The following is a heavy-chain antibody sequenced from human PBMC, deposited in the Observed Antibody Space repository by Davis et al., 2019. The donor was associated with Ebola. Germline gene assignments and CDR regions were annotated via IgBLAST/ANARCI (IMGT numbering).Heavy chain of an antibody. CDR3: ARVKARGGFDY. J-gene: IGHJ4*02. CDR1: GYTFTGYY. D-gene: IGHD3-16*01. Sequence: ASVKVSCKASGYTFTGYYMHWVRQVPGQGLEWMGLINPSGGGTSYAQKFQGRVTMTRDTSTTTFYMELSSLKSEDTAVYYCARVKARGGFDYWGQGTLVTVSS. V-gene: IGHV1-46*01. CDR2: INPSGGGT.